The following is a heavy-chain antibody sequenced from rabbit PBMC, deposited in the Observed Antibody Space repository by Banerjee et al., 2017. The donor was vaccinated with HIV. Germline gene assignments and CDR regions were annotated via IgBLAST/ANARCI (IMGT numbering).Heavy chain of an antibody. CDR2: MDTGNT. Sequence: QEQLVESGGGLVKPEGSLTLTCTASGLSFSNKYVMCWVRQAPGKGLELIACMDTGNTVYANWAKGRFTISKTSSTTMTLQMTSLTAADTATYFCARDLAGVIGWNFGLWGQGTLVTVS. CDR3: ARDLAGVIGWNFGL. V-gene: IGHV1S45*01. J-gene: IGHJ3*01. CDR1: GLSFSNKYV. D-gene: IGHD4-1*01.